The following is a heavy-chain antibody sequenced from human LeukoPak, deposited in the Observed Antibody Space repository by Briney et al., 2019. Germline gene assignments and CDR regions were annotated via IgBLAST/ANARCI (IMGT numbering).Heavy chain of an antibody. CDR3: ATRAPVFY. CDR2: INPNSGGA. CDR1: GCTFTYYY. Sequence: ASVKVSCKASGCTFTYYYMHWVRQAPGQGLEWMGWINPNSGGASYAQKFQGRVTMTRDTSISTAYMELSSLRSDDTAVYYCATRAPVFYWGQGTLITVSS. D-gene: IGHD2-8*01. V-gene: IGHV1-2*02. J-gene: IGHJ4*02.